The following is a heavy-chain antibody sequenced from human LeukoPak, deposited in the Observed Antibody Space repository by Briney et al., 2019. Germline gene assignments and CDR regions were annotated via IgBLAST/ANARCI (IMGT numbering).Heavy chain of an antibody. CDR3: ARVGAKYCTTTSCYTDF. CDR2: INQDESEK. D-gene: IGHD2-2*02. J-gene: IGHJ4*02. Sequence: SGGSLRLSCAASGFTFSTYWMSWVRQAPGKGLERVANINQDESEKYYLDSVKGRFTISRDNAKKSVYLQMNSLRAEDTAVYYCARVGAKYCTTTSCYTDFWGQGTLVTVSS. V-gene: IGHV3-7*01. CDR1: GFTFSTYW.